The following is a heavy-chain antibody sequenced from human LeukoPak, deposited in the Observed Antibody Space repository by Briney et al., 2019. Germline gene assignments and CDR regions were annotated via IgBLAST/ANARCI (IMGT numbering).Heavy chain of an antibody. V-gene: IGHV4-61*02. CDR3: TRIAYCSSTSCYWDYYYGMDV. CDR1: GGSISSGSYY. J-gene: IGHJ6*02. D-gene: IGHD2-2*01. CDR2: IYTSGST. Sequence: PSETLSLTCTVSGGSISSGSYYWSWIRQPAGKGLEWIGRIYTSGSTNYNPSLKSRVTISVDTSKNQFSLKLSSVTAADTAVYYCTRIAYCSSTSCYWDYYYGMDVWGQGTTVTVSS.